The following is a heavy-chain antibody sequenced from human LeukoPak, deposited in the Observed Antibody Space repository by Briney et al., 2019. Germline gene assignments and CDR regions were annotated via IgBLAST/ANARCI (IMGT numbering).Heavy chain of an antibody. CDR2: ISSSSSYI. D-gene: IGHD1-26*01. CDR3: ARERIVGATSGDY. CDR1: GFTFSSYS. Sequence: MPGGSLRLSCAASGFTFSSYSMNWVRQAPGKGLEWVSSISSSSSYIYYADSVKGRFTISRDNAKNSLYLQMNSLRAEDTAVYYCARERIVGATSGDYWGQGTLVTVSS. V-gene: IGHV3-21*01. J-gene: IGHJ4*02.